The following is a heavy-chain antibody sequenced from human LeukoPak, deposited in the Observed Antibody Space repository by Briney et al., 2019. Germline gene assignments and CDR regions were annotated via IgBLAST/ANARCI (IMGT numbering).Heavy chain of an antibody. J-gene: IGHJ5*02. Sequence: GGSLRLSXVASGFTFSYYSMNWVRQAPGKGLEWVSYISSSSSTIYYADSVKGRITISRDNAKNSLYLQMNSLRAEDTAVYYCARESYYDFWSGSPHNWFDPWGPGTLVTVSS. V-gene: IGHV3-48*01. CDR1: GFTFSYYS. CDR2: ISSSSSTI. D-gene: IGHD3-3*01. CDR3: ARESYYDFWSGSPHNWFDP.